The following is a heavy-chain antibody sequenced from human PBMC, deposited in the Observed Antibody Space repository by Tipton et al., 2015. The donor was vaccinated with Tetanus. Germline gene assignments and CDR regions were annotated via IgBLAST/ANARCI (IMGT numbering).Heavy chain of an antibody. J-gene: IGHJ4*02. CDR1: GFSFSNYG. D-gene: IGHD4-11*01. CDR2: MFYDGSAK. Sequence: SLRLSCAASGFSFSNYGMHWVRQAPGKGLEWVGIMFYDGSAKYYADSVKGRFTISRDNSKNTLYLQMNSLRAEDTAMYYSARDFDYKADYWGQGTLVTVSS. CDR3: ARDFDYKADY. V-gene: IGHV3-33*01.